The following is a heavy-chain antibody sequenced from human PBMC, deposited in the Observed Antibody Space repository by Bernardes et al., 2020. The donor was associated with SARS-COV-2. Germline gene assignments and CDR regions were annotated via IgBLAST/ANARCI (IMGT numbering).Heavy chain of an antibody. CDR3: ANWWVSGSAFY. J-gene: IGHJ4*02. CDR1: GFTFSNYA. CDR2: ISGGGSST. D-gene: IGHD2-15*01. Sequence: GGSLRLSCAASGFTFSNYAMTWVRQAPGKGLEWVSAISGGGSSTYYADSVKGRFTVSRDNSKKTLYLQMNSLRAEDTAVYYCANWWVSGSAFYWGQGSLVTVSS. V-gene: IGHV3-23*01.